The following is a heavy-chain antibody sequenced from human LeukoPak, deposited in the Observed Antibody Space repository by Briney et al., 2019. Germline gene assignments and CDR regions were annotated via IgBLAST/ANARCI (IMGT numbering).Heavy chain of an antibody. J-gene: IGHJ6*03. CDR3: ARAPITISYMDV. Sequence: GASVTVSCKASGYTFTGYYMHWVRQAPGQGLEWMGWINPNSGGTNYAQKFQGRVTMTRDTSISTAYMELSRLRSDDTAVYYCARAPITISYMDVWGKGTTVTVSS. V-gene: IGHV1-2*02. CDR1: GYTFTGYY. D-gene: IGHD3-3*01. CDR2: INPNSGGT.